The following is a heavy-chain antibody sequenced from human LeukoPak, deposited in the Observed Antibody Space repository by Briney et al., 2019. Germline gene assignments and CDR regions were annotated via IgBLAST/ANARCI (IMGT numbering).Heavy chain of an antibody. V-gene: IGHV4-34*01. Sequence: SETLSLTCAVYGGSFSGYYWSWIRQPPGKGLEWIGEINHSGSTNYNPSLKSRVTISVDASKNQFSLKLSSVTAADTAVYYCARRKISYAFDIWGQGTMVTVSS. CDR3: ARRKISYAFDI. CDR2: INHSGST. D-gene: IGHD3-10*01. J-gene: IGHJ3*02. CDR1: GGSFSGYY.